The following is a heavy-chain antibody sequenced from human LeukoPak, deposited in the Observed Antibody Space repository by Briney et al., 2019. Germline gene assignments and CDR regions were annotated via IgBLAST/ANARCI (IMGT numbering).Heavy chain of an antibody. V-gene: IGHV3-53*01. CDR2: TYSGGST. J-gene: IGHJ6*02. Sequence: GGSLRLSCAASGFTVSSNYMSWVRQAPGKGLEWVSVTYSGGSTYYADSVKGRFTISRDNSKNTLYLQMNSLRAEDTAVYYCARPFEPYYYGMDVWGQGTTVTVSS. CDR1: GFTVSSNY. D-gene: IGHD3-16*01. CDR3: ARPFEPYYYGMDV.